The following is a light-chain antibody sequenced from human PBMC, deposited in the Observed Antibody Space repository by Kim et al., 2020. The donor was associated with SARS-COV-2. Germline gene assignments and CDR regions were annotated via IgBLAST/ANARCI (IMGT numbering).Light chain of an antibody. Sequence: LNPTLSQSDEHSDHAIAWHQQQAEKGPRYLQKANSDGSQSKGDGVPDRFSGSSSGAERYLTISSLQSEDEADYYCQTWGTGIHEVFGGGTQLTVL. CDR2: ANSDGSQ. CDR1: DEHSDHA. CDR3: QTWGTGIHEV. J-gene: IGLJ2*01. V-gene: IGLV4-69*01.